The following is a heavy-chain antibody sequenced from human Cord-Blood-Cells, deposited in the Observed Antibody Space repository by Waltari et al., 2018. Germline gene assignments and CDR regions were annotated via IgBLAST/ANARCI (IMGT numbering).Heavy chain of an antibody. CDR2: IYYSGST. CDR3: ARLLSYYYDSSGSLGYFDL. V-gene: IGHV4-39*07. Sequence: QLQLQVSGPGLVKPSETLSLTCTVSGCAISSSSYYWGWIRQPPRKGLEWIGSIYYSGSTYYNPSLKSRVTISVDTSKNQFSLKLSSVTAADTAVYYCARLLSYYYDSSGSLGYFDLWGRGTLVTVSS. CDR1: GCAISSSSYY. J-gene: IGHJ2*01. D-gene: IGHD3-22*01.